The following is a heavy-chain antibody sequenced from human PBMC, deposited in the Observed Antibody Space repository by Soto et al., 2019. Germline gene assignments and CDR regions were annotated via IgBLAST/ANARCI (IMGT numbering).Heavy chain of an antibody. V-gene: IGHV3-23*01. J-gene: IGHJ4*02. Sequence: SLRLSCAASGFTFSSYAMIWVRQAPGKGLEWVSAISGSGGSTYYADSVKGRFTISRDNSKNTLYLQMNSLRAEDTAVYYCAKDGGSSWYQVRYFDYWGQGTLVTVSS. D-gene: IGHD6-13*01. CDR3: AKDGGSSWYQVRYFDY. CDR2: ISGSGGST. CDR1: GFTFSSYA.